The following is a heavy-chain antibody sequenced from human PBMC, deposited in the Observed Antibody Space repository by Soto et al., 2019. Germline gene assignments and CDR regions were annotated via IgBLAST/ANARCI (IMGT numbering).Heavy chain of an antibody. Sequence: ASVNVSCKASGYTFTSYGISWVRQAPGQGLEWMGWISAYNGNTNYAQKLQGRVTMTTDTSTSTAYMELRSLRSDDTAVYYCARAAKQQLVPPTRYYYYYGMDVWGQGTTVTVSS. V-gene: IGHV1-18*01. CDR1: GYTFTSYG. CDR3: ARAAKQQLVPPTRYYYYYGMDV. J-gene: IGHJ6*02. CDR2: ISAYNGNT. D-gene: IGHD6-13*01.